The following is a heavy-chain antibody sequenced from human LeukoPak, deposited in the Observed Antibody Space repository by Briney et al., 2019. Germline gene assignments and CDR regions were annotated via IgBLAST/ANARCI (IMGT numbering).Heavy chain of an antibody. CDR3: ARVRFGQQLDSWFDP. V-gene: IGHV4-4*07. CDR1: GGSISSYY. CDR2: IYTSGST. J-gene: IGHJ5*02. Sequence: KASETLSLTFTVSGGSISSYYWSWIRQPAGKGLEWIGRIYTSGSTNYNPSLKSRVTMSVDTSKNQFSLKLSSVTAADTAVYYRARVRFGQQLDSWFDPWGQGTLVTVSS. D-gene: IGHD6-13*01.